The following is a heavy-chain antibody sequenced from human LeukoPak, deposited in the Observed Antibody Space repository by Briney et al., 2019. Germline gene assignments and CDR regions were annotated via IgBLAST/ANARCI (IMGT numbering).Heavy chain of an antibody. Sequence: SETLSLTCTVSGGSISSYYWSWIRQPPGKGLEWIGYIYYSGSTNYNPSLKSRVTLSVDTSKNQFSLKLSSVTAADTAVYYCARHLTVAGTFDYWGQGTLVTVSS. D-gene: IGHD6-19*01. CDR2: IYYSGST. CDR1: GGSISSYY. V-gene: IGHV4-59*08. J-gene: IGHJ4*02. CDR3: ARHLTVAGTFDY.